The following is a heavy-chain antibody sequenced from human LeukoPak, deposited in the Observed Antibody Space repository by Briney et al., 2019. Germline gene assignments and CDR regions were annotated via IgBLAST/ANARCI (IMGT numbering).Heavy chain of an antibody. D-gene: IGHD4-17*01. CDR1: GYTFTSYF. CDR2: INPSDRST. V-gene: IGHV1-46*01. J-gene: IGHJ4*02. Sequence: ASVKVSCKASGYTFTSYFMHWVRQAPGQGLEWMGIINPSDRSTSYAQKFQGRVTVTRDTSTSTVYMELRSLTSEDTAVYYCARDLGDYGGSWGQGTLVTVSS. CDR3: ARDLGDYGGS.